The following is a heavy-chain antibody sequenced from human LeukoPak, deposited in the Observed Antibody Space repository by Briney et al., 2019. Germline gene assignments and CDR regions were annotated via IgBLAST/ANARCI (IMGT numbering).Heavy chain of an antibody. D-gene: IGHD4-11*01. CDR3: ARGDYSNFPNRFDY. V-gene: IGHV4-59*01. Sequence: SETLSLTCTVSGGPISSYYWSWIRQPPGKGLEWIGYIYYSGSTNYNPSLKSRVAISVDTSKNQFSLKLSSVTAADTAVYYCARGDYSNFPNRFDYWGQGTLVTVSS. CDR1: GGPISSYY. J-gene: IGHJ4*02. CDR2: IYYSGST.